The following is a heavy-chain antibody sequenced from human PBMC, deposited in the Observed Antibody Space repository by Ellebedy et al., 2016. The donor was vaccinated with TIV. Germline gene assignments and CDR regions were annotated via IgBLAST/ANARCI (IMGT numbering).Heavy chain of an antibody. Sequence: MPGGSLRLSCTVSGGSINNYYWSWIRQPPGKGLEWMGYIYYSGSTNYNPSLKSRVTISVDTSKNQFSLKLSSVTAADTAVYYCARVIAVAGMSAFDIWGQGTMVTVSS. J-gene: IGHJ3*02. CDR3: ARVIAVAGMSAFDI. D-gene: IGHD6-19*01. CDR1: GGSINNYY. V-gene: IGHV4-59*01. CDR2: IYYSGST.